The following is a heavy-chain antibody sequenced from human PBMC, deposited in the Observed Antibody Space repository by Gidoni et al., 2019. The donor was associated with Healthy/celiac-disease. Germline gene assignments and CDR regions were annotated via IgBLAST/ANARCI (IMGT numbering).Heavy chain of an antibody. D-gene: IGHD6-13*01. CDR2: ISGSGGST. CDR3: AKGGYSSSWYRRFYFDY. Sequence: EVQLLESGGGLVQPGWSLRLSCAASGFTFSRYAMSWVRQAPGKGLEWVSAISGSGGSTYYADSVKGRFTISRDNSKNTLYLQMNSLRAEDTAVYYCAKGGYSSSWYRRFYFDYWGQGTLVTVSS. V-gene: IGHV3-23*01. J-gene: IGHJ4*02. CDR1: GFTFSRYA.